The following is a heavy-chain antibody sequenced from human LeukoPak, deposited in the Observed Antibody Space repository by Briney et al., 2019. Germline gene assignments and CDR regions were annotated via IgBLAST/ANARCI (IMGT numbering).Heavy chain of an antibody. CDR1: GFTFSSYE. D-gene: IGHD4-17*01. CDR3: VREYDDYTRWEDY. V-gene: IGHV3-48*03. J-gene: IGHJ4*02. Sequence: PGGSLRLSCAASGFTFSSYEMNWVRQAPGKGLEWVSYISSSGSTIYYADSVKGRFTISRDNAKNSLYLQMNSLRAEDTAIYYCVREYDDYTRWEDYWGQGTLVTVSS. CDR2: ISSSGSTI.